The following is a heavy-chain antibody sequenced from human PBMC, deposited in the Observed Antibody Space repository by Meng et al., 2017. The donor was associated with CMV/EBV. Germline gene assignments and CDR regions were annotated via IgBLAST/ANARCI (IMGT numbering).Heavy chain of an antibody. CDR3: AAADFWSGSYYYYGMDV. V-gene: IGHV1-69*05. CDR1: GGTFSSYA. CDR2: IIPIFGTA. Sequence: SVKVSCKASGGTFSSYAISWVRQAPGQGLEWMGGIIPIFGTANYAQKFQGRVTITTDESTSTVYMELSSLRSEDTAVYYCAAADFWSGSYYYYGMDVWGQGTTVTVSS. J-gene: IGHJ6*02. D-gene: IGHD3-3*01.